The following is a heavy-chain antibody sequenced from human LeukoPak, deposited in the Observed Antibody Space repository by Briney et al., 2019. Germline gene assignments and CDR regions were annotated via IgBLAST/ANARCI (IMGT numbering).Heavy chain of an antibody. J-gene: IGHJ4*02. CDR2: IYYSGTT. V-gene: IGHV4-59*01. D-gene: IGHD2-15*01. CDR3: VIGVGWQPDY. Sequence: SKTLSLTCTVSGGSISYYYWSWIRQSPGKGLEWIGYIYYSGTTNYNPSLKSRLTISADTSKNQFSLKLRSVTAADTAVYYCVIGVGWQPDYWGQGALVTVSS. CDR1: GGSISYYY.